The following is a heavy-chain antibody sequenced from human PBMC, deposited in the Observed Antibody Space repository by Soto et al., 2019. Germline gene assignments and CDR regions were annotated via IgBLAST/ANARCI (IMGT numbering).Heavy chain of an antibody. CDR3: ARVRGYYTLYYYYGMDV. CDR2: IYSGGST. Sequence: LRLSCAASGFTVSSNYMSWVRQAPGKGLGWVSVIYSGGSTYYADSVKGRFTISRDNSKNTLYLQMNSLRAEDTAVYYCARVRGYYTLYYYYGMDVWGQGTTVTVSS. V-gene: IGHV3-53*01. J-gene: IGHJ6*02. CDR1: GFTVSSNY. D-gene: IGHD3-3*01.